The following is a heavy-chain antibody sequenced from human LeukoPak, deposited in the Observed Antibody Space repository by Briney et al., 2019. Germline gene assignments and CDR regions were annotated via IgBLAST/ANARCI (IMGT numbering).Heavy chain of an antibody. D-gene: IGHD3-22*01. CDR3: AKDVYYYDSSGYYFDY. V-gene: IGHV3-9*01. J-gene: IGHJ4*02. Sequence: RPGGSLRLSCAASGFTFDDYAMPWVRQAPGKGLEWVSGISWNSGSIGYADSVKGRFTISRDNAKNSLYLQMNSLRAEDTALYYCAKDVYYYDSSGYYFDYWGQGTLVTVSS. CDR1: GFTFDDYA. CDR2: ISWNSGSI.